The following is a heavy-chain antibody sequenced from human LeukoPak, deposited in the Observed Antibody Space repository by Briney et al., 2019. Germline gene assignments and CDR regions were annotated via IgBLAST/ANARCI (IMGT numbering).Heavy chain of an antibody. Sequence: PSETLSLTCTVSGGSISSYYWSWIRQPAGKGLEWIGRIYTSGSTNYNPSLKSRVTMSVDTSKNQFSLKLSSVTAADTAVYYCARGQTSYSSSWYGGWFDPWGQGTLVTVSS. D-gene: IGHD6-13*01. CDR1: GGSISSYY. CDR3: ARGQTSYSSSWYGGWFDP. V-gene: IGHV4-4*07. CDR2: IYTSGST. J-gene: IGHJ5*02.